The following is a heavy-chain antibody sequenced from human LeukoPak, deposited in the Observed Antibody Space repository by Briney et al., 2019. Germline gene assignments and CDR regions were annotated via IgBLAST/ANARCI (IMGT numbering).Heavy chain of an antibody. J-gene: IGHJ4*02. CDR2: IYYSGST. Sequence: SETLSLTCTVSGGSISSSSYYWGWIGQPPGKRLEWIGSIYYSGSTYYNPSLKSRVTISVDTPKNQFSLKLSSVTAADTAVYYCARRTGMVRGQIWEYWGQGTLVTVSS. V-gene: IGHV4-39*01. D-gene: IGHD3-10*01. CDR1: GGSISSSSYY. CDR3: ARRTGMVRGQIWEY.